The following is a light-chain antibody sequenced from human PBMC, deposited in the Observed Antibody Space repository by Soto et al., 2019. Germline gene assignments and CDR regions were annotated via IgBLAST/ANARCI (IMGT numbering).Light chain of an antibody. J-gene: IGLJ1*01. CDR2: EVN. Sequence: QSVLTQPPSASGSPGQSVAISCTGTSSDVGGYNYVSWYQQHPGKAPKLMICEVNKRPSGVPDRFSGSKSGNTASLTVSGLQAEDEGDYYCSSYAGSSNVFGTGTKVTVL. CDR1: SSDVGGYNY. CDR3: SSYAGSSNV. V-gene: IGLV2-8*01.